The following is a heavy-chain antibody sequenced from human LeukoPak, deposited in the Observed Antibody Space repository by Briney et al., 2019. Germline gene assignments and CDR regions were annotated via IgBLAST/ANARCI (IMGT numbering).Heavy chain of an antibody. Sequence: GRSLRLSCAASGFTFSSYAMHWVRQAPGKGLEWVAVISYDGSNKYYADSVKGRFTISRDNSKNTLYLQMNSLRAEDTAVYYCAKDKGGSEIYAFDIWGQGTMVTVSS. CDR2: ISYDGSNK. V-gene: IGHV3-30-3*01. J-gene: IGHJ3*02. CDR1: GFTFSSYA. CDR3: AKDKGGSEIYAFDI. D-gene: IGHD3-10*01.